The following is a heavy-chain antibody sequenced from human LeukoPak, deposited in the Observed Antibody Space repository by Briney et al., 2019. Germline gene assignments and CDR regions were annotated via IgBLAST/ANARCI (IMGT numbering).Heavy chain of an antibody. J-gene: IGHJ4*02. CDR1: GYTFSSYG. CDR3: ARGVKDSSGSTGEFDY. V-gene: IGHV1-18*01. Sequence: ASVKVSCKASGYTFSSYGISWVRQAPGQGLEWMGWISAYNGKTNYAQKLQGRVTMTTDRSTSQAYMELRSQRSDDTAVYYCARGVKDSSGSTGEFDYWGEGALVSVSS. CDR2: ISAYNGKT. D-gene: IGHD3-22*01.